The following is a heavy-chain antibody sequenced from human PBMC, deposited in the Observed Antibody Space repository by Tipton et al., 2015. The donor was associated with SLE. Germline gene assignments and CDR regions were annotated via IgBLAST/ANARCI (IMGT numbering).Heavy chain of an antibody. V-gene: IGHV4-34*01. Sequence: TLSLTCAVYGGTSRDYFWSWIRQPPGKGLEWIGEVSHRGTTNYNPSLKSRVTISVDTSKNQFSLKLSSVTPADTAVYYCARGPSIPYSSSWYGIDYWGQGTLVTVSS. J-gene: IGHJ4*02. CDR3: ARGPSIPYSSSWYGIDY. CDR1: GGTSRDYF. D-gene: IGHD6-13*01. CDR2: VSHRGTT.